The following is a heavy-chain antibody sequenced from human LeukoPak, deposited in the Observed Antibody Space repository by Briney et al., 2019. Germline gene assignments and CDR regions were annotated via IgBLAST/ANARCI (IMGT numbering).Heavy chain of an antibody. D-gene: IGHD3-3*01. V-gene: IGHV1-8*01. Sequence: ASVKVSCKASGYTFTSYDINWVRQATGQGLEWMGWMNPNSGNTGYAQKFQGRATMTRNTSISTAYMELSSLRSEDTAVYYCARVGLYNFLPYDFWSGYHYYGMDVWGQGTTVTVSS. J-gene: IGHJ6*02. CDR1: GYTFTSYD. CDR3: ARVGLYNFLPYDFWSGYHYYGMDV. CDR2: MNPNSGNT.